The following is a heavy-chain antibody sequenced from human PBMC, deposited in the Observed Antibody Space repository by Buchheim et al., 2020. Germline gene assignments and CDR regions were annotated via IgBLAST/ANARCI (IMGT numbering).Heavy chain of an antibody. Sequence: QVQLVESGGGVVQPGRSLRLSCAASGFTFSSYGMHWVRQAPGKGLEGVAVIAYDGSNKYYADSVKGRFTISRDNSKNTLYLQMNSLRAEDTAVYYCAKEAGPFDFWSGYYYYYYYGMDVWGQGTT. J-gene: IGHJ6*02. D-gene: IGHD3-3*01. CDR2: IAYDGSNK. CDR1: GFTFSSYG. CDR3: AKEAGPFDFWSGYYYYYYYGMDV. V-gene: IGHV3-30*18.